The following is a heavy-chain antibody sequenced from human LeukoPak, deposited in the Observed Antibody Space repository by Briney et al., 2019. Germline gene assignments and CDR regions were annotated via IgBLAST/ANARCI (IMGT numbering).Heavy chain of an antibody. Sequence: RASVKVSCKASGYTFTSYGISWVRQAPGQGLEWMGGIIPIFGTANYAQKFQGRVTITADESTSTAYMELSSLRSEDTAVYYCARVPGQLGYYYYGMDVWGQGTTVTVSS. J-gene: IGHJ6*02. V-gene: IGHV1-69*13. D-gene: IGHD3-16*01. CDR1: GYTFTSYG. CDR2: IIPIFGTA. CDR3: ARVPGQLGYYYYGMDV.